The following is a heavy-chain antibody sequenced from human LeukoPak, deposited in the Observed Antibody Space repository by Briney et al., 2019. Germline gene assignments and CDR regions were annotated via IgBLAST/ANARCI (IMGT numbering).Heavy chain of an antibody. CDR1: GFTFSDYA. CDR2: MLHDGSNQ. Sequence: PGGSLRFSCAASGFTFSDYAMHWVRQAPGKGLEWVAVMLHDGSNQYYAASVKGRFTISRDNSKNTLFLQINSLRIEDTAVYYCAKDNYGLDVWGQGTTVTVS. J-gene: IGHJ6*02. V-gene: IGHV3-30-3*01. CDR3: AKDNYGLDV.